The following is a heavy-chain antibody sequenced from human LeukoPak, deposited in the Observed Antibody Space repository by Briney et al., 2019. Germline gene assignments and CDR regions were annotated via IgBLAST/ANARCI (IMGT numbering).Heavy chain of an antibody. Sequence: ASVTVSFKASGYTFTVYYMHWVRQAPGQGLEWMGWINPNSGGTNYAQKFQGRLTMTRDTSISTAYMELSRLRSDDTAVYYCARDGRSYYYDSSGYSTGDYWGQGTLVTVSS. CDR3: ARDGRSYYYDSSGYSTGDY. CDR1: GYTFTVYY. V-gene: IGHV1-2*02. D-gene: IGHD3-22*01. CDR2: INPNSGGT. J-gene: IGHJ4*02.